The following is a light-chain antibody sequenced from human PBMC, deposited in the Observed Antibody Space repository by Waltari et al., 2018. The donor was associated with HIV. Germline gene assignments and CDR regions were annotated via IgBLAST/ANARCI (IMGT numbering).Light chain of an antibody. J-gene: IGLJ1*01. Sequence: SDLTQPLSLSVSPGQAPSITCSAAKFAVKYDCWYQQKPGRSPVLLIYQDDNRLSGIPDRFSGSNSGNTATLTISGTQTMDEADYYCQAWDSGTGVFGTGTTVTVL. CDR3: QAWDSGTGV. CDR1: KFAVKY. CDR2: QDD. V-gene: IGLV3-1*01.